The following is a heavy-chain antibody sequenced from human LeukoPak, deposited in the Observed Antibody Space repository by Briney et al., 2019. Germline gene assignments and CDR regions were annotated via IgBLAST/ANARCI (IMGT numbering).Heavy chain of an antibody. CDR3: VRTFYDYVWGSYRPSFDY. J-gene: IGHJ4*02. V-gene: IGHV4-34*01. Sequence: SGTLSLTCAVYGGSFSGYYWSWLRQPPGKGLEGIGEINHSGSTNYNPSLKSRVTISVDTSKNQFSLKLSSVTAADTAVYYCVRTFYDYVWGSYRPSFDYWGQGTLVTVSS. CDR2: INHSGST. CDR1: GGSFSGYY. D-gene: IGHD3-16*02.